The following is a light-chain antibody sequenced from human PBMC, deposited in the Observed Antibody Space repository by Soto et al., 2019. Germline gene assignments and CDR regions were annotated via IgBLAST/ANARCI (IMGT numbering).Light chain of an antibody. J-gene: IGKJ1*01. CDR3: QQRSNWPWT. CDR1: QSVSSY. V-gene: IGKV3-11*01. CDR2: DAS. Sequence: EIVLTQSPATLSLSPGEKATISCRASQSVSSYLAWYQQKPGQAPRLLIYDASNRATGIPARFSGSGSGTDFTLTISSLEPVDFAVYYCQQRSNWPWTFGQGTKV.